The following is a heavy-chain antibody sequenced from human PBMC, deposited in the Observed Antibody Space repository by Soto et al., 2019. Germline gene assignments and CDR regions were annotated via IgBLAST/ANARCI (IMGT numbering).Heavy chain of an antibody. J-gene: IGHJ6*02. D-gene: IGHD2-8*01. CDR3: ARIPGYCTNGVCPNFGGMDV. Sequence: ASVKVSCKASGYTFTGYYMHWVRQAPGQGLEWMGWINPNSGGTNYALKFQGWVTMTRDTSISTAYMELSRLRSDDTAVYYCARIPGYCTNGVCPNFGGMDVWGQGTTVTVSS. V-gene: IGHV1-2*04. CDR2: INPNSGGT. CDR1: GYTFTGYY.